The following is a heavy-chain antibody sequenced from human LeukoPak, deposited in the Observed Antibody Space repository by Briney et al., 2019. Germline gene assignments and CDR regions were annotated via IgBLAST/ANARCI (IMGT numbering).Heavy chain of an antibody. J-gene: IGHJ4*02. Sequence: GGSLRLSCAASGFTFSSYAMSWVRQAPGKGLEWVSAIGGSGGSTYYADSVKGRFTISRDNSKNTLYLQMNSLRAEDTAVYYCAISTPGYCSGGSRYSYWGQGTLVTVSS. CDR3: AISTPGYCSGGSRYSY. V-gene: IGHV3-23*01. CDR2: IGGSGGST. CDR1: GFTFSSYA. D-gene: IGHD2-15*01.